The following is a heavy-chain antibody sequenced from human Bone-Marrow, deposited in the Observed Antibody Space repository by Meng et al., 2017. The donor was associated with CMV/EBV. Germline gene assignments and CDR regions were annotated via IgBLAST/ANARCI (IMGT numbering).Heavy chain of an antibody. CDR2: IIPSLDIP. Sequence: SVKVSCKTSGGTFSTYGIIWVRQARGQGLEWMGGIIPSLDIPDYAQMFQGRVTITADISTSTAYMELSGLRSEDTALYYCSKTRAGHDAFEVWGQGTMVTVSS. D-gene: IGHD1-14*01. V-gene: IGHV1-69*10. CDR1: GGTFSTYG. J-gene: IGHJ3*01. CDR3: SKTRAGHDAFEV.